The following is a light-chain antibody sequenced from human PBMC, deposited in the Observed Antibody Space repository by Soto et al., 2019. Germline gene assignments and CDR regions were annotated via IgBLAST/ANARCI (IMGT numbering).Light chain of an antibody. J-gene: IGLJ2*01. Sequence: QSVLTQPASVSGSPRQSITISCTGSSSDVGGYNYVSWYQQHPGKAPKLMISEVSNRPSGVSIRFSGSKSGNTASLTISGLQAEDEADYYCSSYTSTSTLIFGGGTKVTVL. V-gene: IGLV2-14*01. CDR1: SSDVGGYNY. CDR2: EVS. CDR3: SSYTSTSTLI.